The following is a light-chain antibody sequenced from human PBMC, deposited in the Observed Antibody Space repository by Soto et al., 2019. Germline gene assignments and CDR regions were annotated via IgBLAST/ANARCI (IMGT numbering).Light chain of an antibody. CDR3: QQYLSTPAYP. V-gene: IGKV4-1*01. CDR1: QSVLYSSNNKNY. Sequence: DIVMTQSPDSLAVSLGERATINCKSSQSVLYSSNNKNYLAWYQQRPGQPPKLLIYWASTRESGVPDQFSGSGYGTDFTLTISSLQAEDVAVYFCQQYLSTPAYPFGQGTKLEIK. CDR2: WAS. J-gene: IGKJ2*01.